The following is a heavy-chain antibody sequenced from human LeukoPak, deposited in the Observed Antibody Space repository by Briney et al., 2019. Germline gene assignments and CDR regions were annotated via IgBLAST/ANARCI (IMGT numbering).Heavy chain of an antibody. D-gene: IGHD2-2*01. CDR2: ISGSGGST. Sequence: GGSLRLSCAASGFTFSSYAMGWVRQAPGKGLEWVSAISGSGGSTHYADSVKGRFTISRDNSKNTLYLQMNSLRAEDTAVYYCAKFSAARVPNFDSWGQGPLVTVSS. CDR3: AKFSAARVPNFDS. CDR1: GFTFSSYA. V-gene: IGHV3-23*01. J-gene: IGHJ4*02.